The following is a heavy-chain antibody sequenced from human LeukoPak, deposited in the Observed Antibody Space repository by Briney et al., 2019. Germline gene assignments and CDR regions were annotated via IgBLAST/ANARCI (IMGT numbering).Heavy chain of an antibody. D-gene: IGHD4-23*01. CDR1: GFTFSSYA. CDR3: AKDFRIQVTRFGF. Sequence: PGGSLRLSCAASGFTFSSYAMSWVRQAPGKGLEWVSVISAGGGATFYADSVKGRFTISRDNAKNTVYLQMSSLRAEDTAVYYCAKDFRIQVTRFGFWGQGTLVTVSS. V-gene: IGHV3-23*01. J-gene: IGHJ4*02. CDR2: ISAGGGAT.